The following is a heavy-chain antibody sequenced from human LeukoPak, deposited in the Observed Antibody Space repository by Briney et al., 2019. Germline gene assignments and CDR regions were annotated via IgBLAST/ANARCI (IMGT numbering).Heavy chain of an antibody. CDR2: IIPILGIA. Sequence: ASVKVSCKASGSTFSSYAISWVRQAPGQGLEWMGRIIPILGIANYAQKFQGRVTITADKSTSTAYMELSSLRSEDTAVYYCARDPFVYYYDSSGYLDWGQGTLVTVSS. D-gene: IGHD3-22*01. J-gene: IGHJ4*02. V-gene: IGHV1-69*04. CDR1: GSTFSSYA. CDR3: ARDPFVYYYDSSGYLD.